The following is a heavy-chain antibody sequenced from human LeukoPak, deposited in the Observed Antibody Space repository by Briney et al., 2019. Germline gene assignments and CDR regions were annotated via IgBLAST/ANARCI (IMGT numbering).Heavy chain of an antibody. V-gene: IGHV3-53*01. J-gene: IGHJ4*02. CDR3: ARDLDGTHDY. CDR1: GFTVSSNY. CDR2: IYSGGST. Sequence: GGSLRLSCAASGFTVSSNYMSWVRQPQGKGLEWVSVIYSGGSTYYADSVKGRFTISRDNSKNTLYLQMNSLRAEDTAVYYCARDLDGTHDYWGQGTLVTVSS.